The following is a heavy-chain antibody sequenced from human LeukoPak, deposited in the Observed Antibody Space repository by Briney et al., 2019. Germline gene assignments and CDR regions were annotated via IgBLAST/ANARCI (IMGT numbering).Heavy chain of an antibody. CDR2: MNSNSGNT. J-gene: IGHJ5*02. D-gene: IGHD3-3*01. Sequence: ASVKVSCKASGYTFTSYDINWVRQATGQGLEWMGWMNSNSGNTGYAQKFQGRVTMTRNTSISTAYMELTSLRSEDTAVYYCARDQRDEGFWSGYRFDPWGQGTLVTVSS. CDR1: GYTFTSYD. CDR3: ARDQRDEGFWSGYRFDP. V-gene: IGHV1-8*01.